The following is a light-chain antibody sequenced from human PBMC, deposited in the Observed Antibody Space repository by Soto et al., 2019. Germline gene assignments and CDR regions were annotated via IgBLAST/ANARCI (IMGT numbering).Light chain of an antibody. J-gene: IGKJ1*01. CDR2: AAS. CDR3: QQSYSTPRWT. CDR1: QSISSY. Sequence: DIQMTQSPSSLSSSVGDRVTISGRASQSISSYLNWYQQKPGKAPKLLIYAASSLQSGVPSRFSGSGSGTDFTLTISSLQPEDFATYYCQQSYSTPRWTFGQGTKVDI. V-gene: IGKV1-39*01.